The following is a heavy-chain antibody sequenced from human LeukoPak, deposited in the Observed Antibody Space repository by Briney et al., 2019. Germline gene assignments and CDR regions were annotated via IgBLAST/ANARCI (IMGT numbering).Heavy chain of an antibody. CDR3: AKLTTGVWVYYGMDV. J-gene: IGHJ6*02. D-gene: IGHD4-17*01. V-gene: IGHV3-23*01. CDR2: ISGSGGST. CDR1: GFTFSSYA. Sequence: PGGSLRLSCAASGFTFSSYAMSWVRQAPGKGLEWVSAISGSGGSTYYADSVKGRFTISRDNSKNTLHLQMNSLRAEDTAVYYCAKLTTGVWVYYGMDVWGQGTTVTVSS.